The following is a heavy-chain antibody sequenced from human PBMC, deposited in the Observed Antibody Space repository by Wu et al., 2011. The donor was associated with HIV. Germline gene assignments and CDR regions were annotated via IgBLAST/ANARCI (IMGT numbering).Heavy chain of an antibody. CDR2: IYDSGNT. CDR1: GGSISSHY. Sequence: QVQVQESGPGLVKPWETLSLTCTVSGGSISSHYWSWIRQPPGKGLEWIGYIYDSGNTNYNPSLKSRVTISLDMSKNQFSLKLSSVTAADTAVYYCARVLVAQNYYDSSRHNYYFDYWGRGTLVTVSS. J-gene: IGHJ4*02. V-gene: IGHV4-59*11. CDR3: ARVLVAQNYYDSSRHNYYFDY. D-gene: IGHD3-22*01.